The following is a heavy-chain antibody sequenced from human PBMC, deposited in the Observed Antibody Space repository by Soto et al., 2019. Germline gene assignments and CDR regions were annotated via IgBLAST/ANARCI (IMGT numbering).Heavy chain of an antibody. D-gene: IGHD6-19*01. J-gene: IGHJ6*02. V-gene: IGHV3-30*18. Sequence: GGSLRLSCASSGFTFSSYGMHWVRQAPGKGLEWVAVISYDGSNKYYADSVKGRFTISRDNSKNTLYLQMNSLRAEDTAVYYRAKAEQWLAPYGMDVWGQGTTVTVSS. CDR1: GFTFSSYG. CDR2: ISYDGSNK. CDR3: AKAEQWLAPYGMDV.